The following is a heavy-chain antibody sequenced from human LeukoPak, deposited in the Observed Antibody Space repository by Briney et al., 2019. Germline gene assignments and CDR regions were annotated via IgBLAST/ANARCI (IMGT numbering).Heavy chain of an antibody. CDR3: ARQDSTRYCSGGSCFSDY. CDR2: IYYSGST. V-gene: IGHV4-39*01. Sequence: SETLSLTCTVSGGSLSSSSYYWGWIRQPPGKGLEWIGSIYYSGSTYYNPSLKSRVTISVDTSKNQFSLKLSSVTAADTAVYYCARQDSTRYCSGGSCFSDYWGQGTLVTVSS. D-gene: IGHD2-15*01. J-gene: IGHJ4*02. CDR1: GGSLSSSSYY.